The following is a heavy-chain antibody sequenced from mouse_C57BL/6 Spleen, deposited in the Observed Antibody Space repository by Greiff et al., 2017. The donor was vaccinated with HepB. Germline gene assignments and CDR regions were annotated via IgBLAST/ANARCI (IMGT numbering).Heavy chain of an antibody. CDR3: ARGGSYYYAMDY. J-gene: IGHJ4*01. CDR1: GYSITSGYY. Sequence: EVQRVESGPGLVKPSQSLSLTCSVTGYSITSGYYWNWIRQFPGNKLEWMGYISYDGSNNYNPSLKNRISITRDTSKNQFFLKLNSVTTEDTATYYCARGGSYYYAMDYWGQGTSVTVSS. CDR2: ISYDGSN. V-gene: IGHV3-6*01.